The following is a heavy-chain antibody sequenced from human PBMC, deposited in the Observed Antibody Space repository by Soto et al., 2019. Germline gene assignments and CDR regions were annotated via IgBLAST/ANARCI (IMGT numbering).Heavy chain of an antibody. CDR1: GFTFSTYW. CDR2: INQDGSEK. V-gene: IGHV3-7*01. J-gene: IGHJ5*02. Sequence: GSLRLSCAASGFTFSTYWMDWVRQTPGKGLEWVANINQDGSEKNYVDSVKGRFTIYRDNAKNSLYLQMSSLTAEDSALYYCSRSLKSWGQGTLVTVSS. CDR3: SRSLKS.